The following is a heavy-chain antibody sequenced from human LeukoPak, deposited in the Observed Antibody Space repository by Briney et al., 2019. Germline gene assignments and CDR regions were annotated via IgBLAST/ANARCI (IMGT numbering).Heavy chain of an antibody. D-gene: IGHD2-2*01. CDR2: IIPIFGTA. CDR1: GGTFSSYA. V-gene: IGHV1-69*05. Sequence: ASVKVSCKASGGTFSSYAISWVRQAPGQGLEWMGGIIPIFGTANYAQKFQGRVTITTDESTSTVYMELSSLRSEDTAVYYCARVLGYCSSTSCYFDYWGQGTLVTVSS. J-gene: IGHJ4*02. CDR3: ARVLGYCSSTSCYFDY.